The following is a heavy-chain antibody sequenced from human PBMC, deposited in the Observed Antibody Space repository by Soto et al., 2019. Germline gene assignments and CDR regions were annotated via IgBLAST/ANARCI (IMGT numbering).Heavy chain of an antibody. CDR2: IYWDDDK. J-gene: IGHJ4*02. CDR1: GFSLSTSGVG. V-gene: IGHV2-5*02. CDR3: AHSFRYCSGGSCYYDFDY. D-gene: IGHD2-15*01. Sequence: SGPTLVNPTQTLTLTCTFSGFSLSTSGVGVGWIRQPPGKALEWLALIYWDDDKRYSPSLKSRLTITKDTSKNQVVLTMTNMDPVDTATYYCAHSFRYCSGGSCYYDFDYWGQGTLVTVSS.